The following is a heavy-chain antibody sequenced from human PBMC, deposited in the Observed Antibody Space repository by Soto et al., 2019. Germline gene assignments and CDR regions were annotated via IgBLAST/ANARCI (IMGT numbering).Heavy chain of an antibody. CDR2: IYYSGST. V-gene: IGHV4-30-4*01. D-gene: IGHD6-13*01. CDR1: GGSISSGDYY. J-gene: IGHJ4*02. Sequence: TSETLSLTCTVSGGSISSGDYYWSWIRQPPWKGLEWIGYIYYSGSTYYNPSLKSRVTISVDTSKNQFSLKLSSVTAADTAVYYCARQTYSSSWYGFVYYFDYWGQGXLVTVYS. CDR3: ARQTYSSSWYGFVYYFDY.